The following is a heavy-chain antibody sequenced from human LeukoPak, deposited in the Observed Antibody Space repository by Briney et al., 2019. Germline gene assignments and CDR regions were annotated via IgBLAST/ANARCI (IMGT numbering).Heavy chain of an antibody. J-gene: IGHJ3*02. CDR1: AISFSSYA. D-gene: IGHD4-17*01. CDR2: IHGRGGVT. V-gene: IGHV3-23*01. Sequence: GVLRLSCTASAISFSSYAMTWLRQAPGKGLEWVSGIHGRGGVTYYADSVKGRFTISRDNSKKTLYLQMNSLRVDDTAVYYCAKDPNGDYVGAFDSWGQGTMVTVS. CDR3: AKDPNGDYVGAFDS.